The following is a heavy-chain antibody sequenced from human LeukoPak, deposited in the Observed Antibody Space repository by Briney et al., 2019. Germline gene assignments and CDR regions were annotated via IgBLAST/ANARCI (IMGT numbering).Heavy chain of an antibody. J-gene: IGHJ4*02. Sequence: PSETLSLTCTVSGGSISTYYWSWIRQPPGKGLEWIGSIYHSGSTYYNPSLKSRVTISVDTSKNQFSLKLSSVTAADTAVYYCARTKGPSDYASRGYYFDYWGQGTLVTVSS. V-gene: IGHV4-59*08. CDR1: GGSISTYY. CDR2: IYHSGST. CDR3: ARTKGPSDYASRGYYFDY. D-gene: IGHD4-17*01.